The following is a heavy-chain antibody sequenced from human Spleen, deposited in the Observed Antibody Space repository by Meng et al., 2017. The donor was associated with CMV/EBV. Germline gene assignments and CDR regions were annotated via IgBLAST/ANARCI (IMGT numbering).Heavy chain of an antibody. Sequence: GESLKISCAAPGFTFSPYRMTWVRQAPGKGLEWVSSISISSTYIYYPDSVRGRFTITRDNAKKSLYLQMNSLRVEDTAVYYCARDAYSSSSYFDCWGQRTLVTVSS. CDR1: GFTFSPYR. CDR3: ARDAYSSSSYFDC. D-gene: IGHD6-6*01. J-gene: IGHJ4*02. V-gene: IGHV3-21*01. CDR2: ISISSTYI.